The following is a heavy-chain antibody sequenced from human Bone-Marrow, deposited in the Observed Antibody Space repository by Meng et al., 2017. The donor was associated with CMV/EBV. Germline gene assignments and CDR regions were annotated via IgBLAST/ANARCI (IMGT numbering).Heavy chain of an antibody. V-gene: IGHV4-61*01. J-gene: IGHJ5*02. CDR3: ARVGRGDYGGNSWFDP. CDR2: IYYSGST. CDR1: GGSVSSGSYY. D-gene: IGHD4-23*01. Sequence: QVFLQESGPGLVKPSQTLSLTCTVSGGSVSSGSYYWSWIRQPPGKGLEWIGYIYYSGSTNYNPSLKSRVTISVDTSKNQFSLKLSSVTAADTAVYYCARVGRGDYGGNSWFDPWGQGTLVTVSS.